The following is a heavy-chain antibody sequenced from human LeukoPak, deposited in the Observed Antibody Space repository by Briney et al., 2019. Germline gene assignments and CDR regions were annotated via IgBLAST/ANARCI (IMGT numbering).Heavy chain of an antibody. Sequence: GGSLRLSCAASGFTLSSYSMNWVRQAPGKGLEWVSSISSSSSYIYYADSVKGRFTISRDNAKNSLYLQMNSLRAEDTAVYYCARGIQLWPTDAFDIWAKGQWSPSLQ. CDR1: GFTLSSYS. J-gene: IGHJ3*02. CDR3: ARGIQLWPTDAFDI. CDR2: ISSSSSYI. V-gene: IGHV3-21*01. D-gene: IGHD5-18*01.